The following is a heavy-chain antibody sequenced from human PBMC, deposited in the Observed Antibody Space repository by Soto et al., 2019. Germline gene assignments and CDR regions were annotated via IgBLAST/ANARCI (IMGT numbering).Heavy chain of an antibody. J-gene: IGHJ5*02. CDR2: IYHSGST. D-gene: IGHD3-10*01. CDR1: GGSISSGGYS. CDR3: ARGPYYYDSLSPLVDP. V-gene: IGHV4-30-2*01. Sequence: QLQLQESGSGLVKPSQTLSLTCAVSGGSISSGGYSWSWIRQPPGKGLEWIGYIYHSGSTYYNPSLKCRVTISVDRSKNQFSLKLSSVTAADTAVYYCARGPYYYDSLSPLVDPWGQGTLVTVSS.